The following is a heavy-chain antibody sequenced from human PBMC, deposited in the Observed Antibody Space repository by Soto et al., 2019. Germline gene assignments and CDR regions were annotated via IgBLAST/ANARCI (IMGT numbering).Heavy chain of an antibody. J-gene: IGHJ4*02. D-gene: IGHD5-18*01. CDR1: GGSFSGYY. Sequence: HVQLQQWGAGLLKPSETLSLTCAVYGGSFSGYYWSWIRQPPGKGLEWIGEINHSGSTNYNPSLKSRVTISVYTSKNQFSLKLSSVTAADTAVYYCARRQGGYSYAGFDYWGQGTLVTVSS. CDR3: ARRQGGYSYAGFDY. CDR2: INHSGST. V-gene: IGHV4-34*01.